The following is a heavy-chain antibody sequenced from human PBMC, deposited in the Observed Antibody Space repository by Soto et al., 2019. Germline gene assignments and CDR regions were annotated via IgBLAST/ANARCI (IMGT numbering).Heavy chain of an antibody. CDR2: ISRDGYDI. D-gene: IGHD4-17*01. J-gene: IGHJ3*02. CDR3: AHPRGYGVFDAYDI. Sequence: EVQLVESGGGLVQPGGSLRLSCAASGFTFSTHWMHWVRQAPGKGLVWVSAISRDGYDIYYADSVKGRFTISRDNSKHMLYLQMNSLRTEDTAVYYCAHPRGYGVFDAYDIWGQGAMVTVSS. CDR1: GFTFSTHW. V-gene: IGHV3-74*01.